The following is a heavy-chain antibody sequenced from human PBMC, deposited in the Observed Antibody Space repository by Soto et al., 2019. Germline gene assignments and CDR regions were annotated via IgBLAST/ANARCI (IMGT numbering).Heavy chain of an antibody. J-gene: IGHJ4*02. Sequence: PSETLSLTCSVSGGSISSINWWSWVRQPPGKGLEWIGEIYHSGSTNYIPSLKSRVTISVDKSKNQFSLKLSSVTAADTAVYYCAVSITISGVLLLPWGQGTLVTVSS. CDR2: IYHSGST. CDR1: GGSISSINW. V-gene: IGHV4-4*02. CDR3: AVSITISGVLLLP. D-gene: IGHD3-3*01.